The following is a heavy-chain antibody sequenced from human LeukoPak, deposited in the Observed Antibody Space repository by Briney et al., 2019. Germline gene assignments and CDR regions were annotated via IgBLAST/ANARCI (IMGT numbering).Heavy chain of an antibody. D-gene: IGHD3-10*01. J-gene: IGHJ6*03. CDR1: GYSISSGYY. CDR3: AKHYGSVYYYYYYMDV. Sequence: PSETLSLTCTVSGYSISSGYYWGWVRQAPGKGLEWVANIKQDGSEKYYVDSVKGRFTISRDNAKNSLYLQMNSLRAEDTAVYYCAKHYGSVYYYYYYMDVWGKGTTVTISS. CDR2: IKQDGSEK. V-gene: IGHV3-7*01.